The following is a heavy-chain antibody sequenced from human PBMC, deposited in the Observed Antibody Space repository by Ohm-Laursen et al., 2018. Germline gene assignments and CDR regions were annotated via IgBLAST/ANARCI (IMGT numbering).Heavy chain of an antibody. V-gene: IGHV3-74*01. J-gene: IGHJ4*02. Sequence: SLRLSCAASGFTFSNYWMHWVRHAPGKGLVWVSRVESDESGTTYADSVKGRFTISRDNAKNSLYLQINSLTGEDTAIYYCARATRDGYDYWGQGTLVTFSS. D-gene: IGHD5-24*01. CDR2: VESDESGT. CDR3: ARATRDGYDY. CDR1: GFTFSNYW.